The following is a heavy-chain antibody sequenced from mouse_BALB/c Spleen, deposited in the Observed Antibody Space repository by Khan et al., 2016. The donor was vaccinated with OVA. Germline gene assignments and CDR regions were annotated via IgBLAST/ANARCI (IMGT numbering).Heavy chain of an antibody. D-gene: IGHD4-1*01. CDR2: MSSGGDYT. J-gene: IGHJ3*01. Sequence: EVELVESGGDLVKPGGSLKLSCAASGFTFSSYSMPWVRQISDKRLEWVATMSSGGDYTYYTDSVKGRFTISRDNAKHTLYLQRSSLESEDTAMYYCASHLTGSFAYWGQGTLVTVSA. CDR3: ASHLTGSFAY. CDR1: GFTFSSYS. V-gene: IGHV5-6*01.